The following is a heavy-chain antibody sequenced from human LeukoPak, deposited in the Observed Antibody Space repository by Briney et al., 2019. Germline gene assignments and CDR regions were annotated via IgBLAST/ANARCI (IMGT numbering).Heavy chain of an antibody. CDR3: TRDRGAYNLYDY. J-gene: IGHJ4*02. D-gene: IGHD1-1*01. CDR1: GFSFSSYA. V-gene: IGHV3-23*01. CDR2: ISGSGGSS. Sequence: GGSLRLSCAASGFSFSSYAMSWVRQAPGKGLEWVSAISGSGGSSYYADSVKGRFTISRDNSKNSLYLQMNSLKTEDTAVYHCTRDRGAYNLYDYWGQGTLVTVSS.